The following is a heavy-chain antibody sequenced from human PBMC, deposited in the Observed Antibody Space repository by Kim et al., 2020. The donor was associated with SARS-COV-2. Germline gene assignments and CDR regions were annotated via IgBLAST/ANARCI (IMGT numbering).Heavy chain of an antibody. V-gene: IGHV4-31*03. J-gene: IGHJ6*02. CDR2: IYYSGST. CDR3: ARDPGRSSGWTLGYYYYGMDV. CDR1: GGSISSGGYY. Sequence: SETLSLTCTVSGGSISSGGYYWSWIRQHPGKGLEWIGYIYYSGSTYYNPSLKSRVTISVDTSKNQFSLKLSSVTVADTAVYYCARDPGRSSGWTLGYYYYGMDVWGQGTTVTVSS. D-gene: IGHD6-19*01.